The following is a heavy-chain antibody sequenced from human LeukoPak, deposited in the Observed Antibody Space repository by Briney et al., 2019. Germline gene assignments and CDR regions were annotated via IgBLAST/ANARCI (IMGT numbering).Heavy chain of an antibody. Sequence: SETLSLTCTVSGGFISSSSYYWGWIRQPPGKGLEWIGSIYYSGSTYYNPSLKSRVTISVDTSKNQFSLKLSSVTAADTAVYYCARTFFDWLLFDYWGQGTLVTVSS. V-gene: IGHV4-39*01. J-gene: IGHJ4*02. D-gene: IGHD3-9*01. CDR3: ARTFFDWLLFDY. CDR2: IYYSGST. CDR1: GGFISSSSYY.